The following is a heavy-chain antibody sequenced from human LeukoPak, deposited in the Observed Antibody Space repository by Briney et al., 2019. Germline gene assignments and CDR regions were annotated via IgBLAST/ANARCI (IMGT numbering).Heavy chain of an antibody. CDR2: ISGGSST. Sequence: PGGSLRLSCAASGFTFRNYAMTWVRQAPGKGLEWVSAISGGSSTYFADPVKGRFTISRDNSENTVYLQMNSLRAEDTAVYYCAKKGGYDSSGYLPLEYWGQGTLVTVSS. CDR1: GFTFRNYA. D-gene: IGHD3-22*01. V-gene: IGHV3-23*01. J-gene: IGHJ4*02. CDR3: AKKGGYDSSGYLPLEY.